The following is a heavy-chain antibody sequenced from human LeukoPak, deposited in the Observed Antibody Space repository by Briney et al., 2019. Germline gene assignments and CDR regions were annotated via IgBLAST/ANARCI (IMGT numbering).Heavy chain of an antibody. CDR1: GGSITNYY. CDR2: IYYTGSP. Sequence: SETLSLTCTVSGGSITNYYWSWIRQPPGKGLEWIAYIYYTGSPNYNPSLKGRITISVDTSKNQFSLRLSSVTAADTAVYYCARLSYCSSTTCKNNWFDPWGQGTLVTVPS. V-gene: IGHV4-59*01. J-gene: IGHJ5*02. D-gene: IGHD2-2*01. CDR3: ARLSYCSSTTCKNNWFDP.